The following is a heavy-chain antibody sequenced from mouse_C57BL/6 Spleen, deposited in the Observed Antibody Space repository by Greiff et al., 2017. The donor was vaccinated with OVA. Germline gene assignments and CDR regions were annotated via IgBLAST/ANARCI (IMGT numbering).Heavy chain of an antibody. CDR1: GYSFTGYY. J-gene: IGHJ4*01. Sequence: EVKLMESGPELVKPGASVKISCKASGYSFTGYYMNWVKQSPEKSLEWIGEINPSTGGTTYNQKFKAKATLTVDKSSSTAYMQLKSLTSEDSAVYYCARRSDAMDYWGQGTSVTVSS. CDR2: INPSTGGT. V-gene: IGHV1-42*01. CDR3: ARRSDAMDY.